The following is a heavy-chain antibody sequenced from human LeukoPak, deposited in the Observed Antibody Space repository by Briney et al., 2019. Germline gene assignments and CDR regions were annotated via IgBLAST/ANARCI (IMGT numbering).Heavy chain of an antibody. J-gene: IGHJ6*02. CDR2: INPNSGGT. Sequence: ASVRVSCKASGYTFTGHHMHWVRQVPGQGLEWMGWINPNSGGTNYAQKFQAWVTMTRDTSISTAYMELRRLRSDDTAVYYCARSYDFWSGSAEQDYYHYGMDVWGQGTTVTVSS. CDR3: ARSYDFWSGSAEQDYYHYGMDV. D-gene: IGHD3-3*01. CDR1: GYTFTGHH. V-gene: IGHV1-2*04.